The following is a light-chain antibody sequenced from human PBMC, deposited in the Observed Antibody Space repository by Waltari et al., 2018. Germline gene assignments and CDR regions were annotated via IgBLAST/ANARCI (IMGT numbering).Light chain of an antibody. V-gene: IGKV3-15*01. CDR3: QQYNNWPRT. Sequence: ETVMTQSPATLSVSPGERVTVSCRASQDVTNRLALFQQKTDQVTRLLMFDATTKANDVPGRFSGSWSGTEFTLTISSLQSEDFAVYYCQQYNNWPRTFGQGTKLEI. CDR1: QDVTNR. J-gene: IGKJ2*01. CDR2: DAT.